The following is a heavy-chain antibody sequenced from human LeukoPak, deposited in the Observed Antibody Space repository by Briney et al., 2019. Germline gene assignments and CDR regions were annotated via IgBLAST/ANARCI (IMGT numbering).Heavy chain of an antibody. D-gene: IGHD3-9*01. CDR2: IKQDGSEK. Sequence: GGSLGLSCAASGFTFSSYWMSWVRQAPGKGLEWVANIKQDGSEKYYVDSVKGRFTISRDNAKNSLYLQMNSLRAEDTAVYYCARDCHLTGYSWPYYFDYWGQGTLVTVSS. V-gene: IGHV3-7*01. CDR3: ARDCHLTGYSWPYYFDY. CDR1: GFTFSSYW. J-gene: IGHJ4*02.